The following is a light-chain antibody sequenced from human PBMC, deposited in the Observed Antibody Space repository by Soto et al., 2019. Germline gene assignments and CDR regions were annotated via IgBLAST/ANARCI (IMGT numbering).Light chain of an antibody. CDR3: QHYNMWTGT. CDR2: DAS. CDR1: QSVSSS. Sequence: EIVMTQSPATLSVSPGERVTLSCRASQSVSSSLAWFQQKPGQAPRLLIYDASTRATGIPARFSGSGSGTEFTLTISSLQYEDFAVYYCQHYNMWTGTFGPGTKVDIK. V-gene: IGKV3-15*01. J-gene: IGKJ3*01.